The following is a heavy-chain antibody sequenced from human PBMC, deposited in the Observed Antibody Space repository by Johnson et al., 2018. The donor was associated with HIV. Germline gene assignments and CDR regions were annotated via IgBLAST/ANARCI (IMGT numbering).Heavy chain of an antibody. D-gene: IGHD1-26*01. CDR1: GFTFDDYA. CDR3: ARGGYSGSYWGPGAFDI. V-gene: IGHV3-9*01. J-gene: IGHJ3*02. CDR2: ISWNSGSI. Sequence: VQVVESGGGLVQPGRSLRLSCAASGFTFDDYAMHWVRQAPGKGLAWVSGISWNSGSIGYVDSVKGRFTISRDNAKNSLYLQMNSLSAEDTAVYYCARGGYSGSYWGPGAFDIWGQGTMVTVSS.